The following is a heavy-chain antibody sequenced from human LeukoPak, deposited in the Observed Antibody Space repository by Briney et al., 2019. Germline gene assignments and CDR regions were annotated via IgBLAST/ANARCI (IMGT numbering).Heavy chain of an antibody. CDR1: GFPFVAYA. Sequence: GGSLRLSCATSGFPFVAYALHWVRQAPGKGLEWVPVISSDTTNKYYMDSMKGRFTISRDNSKNTLYLQMDSLRLEDTAVYYCARLAAASPGYWGQGTLVTVSS. D-gene: IGHD2-15*01. CDR3: ARLAAASPGY. V-gene: IGHV3-30*10. J-gene: IGHJ4*02. CDR2: ISSDTTNK.